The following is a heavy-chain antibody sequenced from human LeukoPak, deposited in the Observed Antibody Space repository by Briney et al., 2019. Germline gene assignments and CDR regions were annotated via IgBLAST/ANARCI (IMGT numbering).Heavy chain of an antibody. V-gene: IGHV3-21*01. Sequence: GGSLRLSCAASGFTFSSYSMNWVRQAPGRGLEWVSSISSSSSYIYYADSVKGRFTISRDNAKNSLYLQMNSLRAEDTAVYYCARSETTYYYDSSVYFYYYYGMDVWGQGTTVTVSS. CDR2: ISSSSSYI. CDR3: ARSETTYYYDSSVYFYYYYGMDV. J-gene: IGHJ6*02. CDR1: GFTFSSYS. D-gene: IGHD3-22*01.